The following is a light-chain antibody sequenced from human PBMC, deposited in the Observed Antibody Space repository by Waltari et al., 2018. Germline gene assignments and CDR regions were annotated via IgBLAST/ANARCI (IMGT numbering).Light chain of an antibody. CDR2: QDV. CDR1: ELEKKY. CDR3: QAWDSGVAGV. J-gene: IGLJ1*01. Sequence: SYDLTQSPSVSVSPGQTASITCSGDELEKKYVCWYQQKPGQSPVLVIYQDVRRPSEIPERFSGSKSGNTATLTISGTQPMDEADYYCQAWDSGVAGVFGTGTKFTVL. V-gene: IGLV3-1*01.